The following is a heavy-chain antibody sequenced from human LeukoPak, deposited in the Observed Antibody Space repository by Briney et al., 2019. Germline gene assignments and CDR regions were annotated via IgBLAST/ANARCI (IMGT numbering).Heavy chain of an antibody. CDR2: IYSGGST. Sequence: GGSLRLSCAASGFTVSSNYMSWVRQAPGKGLEWVSVIYSGGSTYYADSVKGRFTISRDNAKNSLYLRMNSLRADDTAVYYCARDVAVGGQGTLVTVSS. J-gene: IGHJ4*02. CDR1: GFTVSSNY. D-gene: IGHD6-19*01. CDR3: ARDVAV. V-gene: IGHV3-66*01.